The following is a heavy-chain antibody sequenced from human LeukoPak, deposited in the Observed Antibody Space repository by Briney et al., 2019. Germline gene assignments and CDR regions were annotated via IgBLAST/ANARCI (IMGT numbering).Heavy chain of an antibody. Sequence: SQTLSLTCTVSGGSISSGSYYWSWIRQPAGKGLEWIGRIYTSGSTNYNPSLKSRVTISVDTSKNQFSLKLSSVTAADTAVYYCARVPAARDWFDPWGQGTLVTVSS. CDR1: GGSISSGSYY. J-gene: IGHJ5*02. CDR3: ARVPAARDWFDP. V-gene: IGHV4-61*02. D-gene: IGHD2-15*01. CDR2: IYTSGST.